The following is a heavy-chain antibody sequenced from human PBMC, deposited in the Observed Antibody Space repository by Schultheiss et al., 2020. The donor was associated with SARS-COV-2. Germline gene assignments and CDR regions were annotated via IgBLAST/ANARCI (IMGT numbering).Heavy chain of an antibody. CDR2: IYYSGST. CDR1: GGSITSYY. CDR3: ARGVGGYSGYSHFDP. V-gene: IGHV4-59*08. Sequence: SETLSLTCTVSGGSITSYYWNWIRQPPGKGLEWIGYIYYSGSTKYNPSLRSRVTISIDTSKNQFSLNLSSVTATDTAVYYCARGVGGYSGYSHFDPWGQGTLVTVSS. D-gene: IGHD1-26*01. J-gene: IGHJ5*02.